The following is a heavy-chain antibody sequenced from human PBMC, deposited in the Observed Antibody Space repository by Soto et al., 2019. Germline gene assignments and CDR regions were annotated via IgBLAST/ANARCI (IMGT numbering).Heavy chain of an antibody. V-gene: IGHV3-15*07. CDR1: GFTFSNAW. CDR2: IKSKTDGGTT. J-gene: IGHJ4*02. D-gene: IGHD3-22*01. CDR3: TTDPVTMIVVVPSSG. Sequence: VGSLRLSCAASGFTFSNAWMNWVRQAPGKGLEWVGRIKSKTDGGTTDYAAPVKGRFTISRDDSKNTLYLQMNSLKTEDTAVYYCTTDPVTMIVVVPSSGWGQGTLVTVSS.